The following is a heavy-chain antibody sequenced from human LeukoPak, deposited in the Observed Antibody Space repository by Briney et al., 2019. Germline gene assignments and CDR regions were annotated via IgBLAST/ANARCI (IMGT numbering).Heavy chain of an antibody. CDR3: AKGSLGSWYYFDY. Sequence: GGSLRLSCAASGVTFCSSAMSWVRQAPGKGPEWVSTFSRSGPDTYYADSVKGRFTIFRDNSKNTLYLQMNSLRAEDTTVFYCAKGSLGSWYYFDYWGQGTLVTVSS. CDR2: FSRSGPDT. J-gene: IGHJ4*02. V-gene: IGHV3-23*01. CDR1: GVTFCSSA. D-gene: IGHD6-13*01.